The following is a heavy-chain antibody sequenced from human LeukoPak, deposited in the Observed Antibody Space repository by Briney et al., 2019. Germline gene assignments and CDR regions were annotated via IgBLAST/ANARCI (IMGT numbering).Heavy chain of an antibody. J-gene: IGHJ4*02. CDR2: CVVGSGNT. CDR1: VFSLSRSV. Sequence: GASVRVSNQACVFSLSRSVVQCVRQSGGQRLVWLQWCVVGSGNTDYAQKFQERVTITRDMSTSTAYMELSSLRCEDTAVHYGAADPYDYGDYVLGYWGQGTVVTVSS. D-gene: IGHD4-17*01. V-gene: IGHV1-58*01. CDR3: AADPYDYGDYVLGY.